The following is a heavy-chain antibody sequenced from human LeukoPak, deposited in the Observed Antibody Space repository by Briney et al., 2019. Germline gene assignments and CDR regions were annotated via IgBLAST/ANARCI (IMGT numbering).Heavy chain of an antibody. CDR2: ISYDGSNK. D-gene: IGHD5-18*01. J-gene: IGHJ4*02. CDR3: ARILNSYGYYPVGY. Sequence: PGGSLRLSCAASGFTFSSYAMHWVRQAPGKGLEWVAVISYDGSNKYYADSVKGRFTISRDNSKNTLYLQMNSLRAEDTAVYYCARILNSYGYYPVGYWGQGTLVTVSP. CDR1: GFTFSSYA. V-gene: IGHV3-30-3*01.